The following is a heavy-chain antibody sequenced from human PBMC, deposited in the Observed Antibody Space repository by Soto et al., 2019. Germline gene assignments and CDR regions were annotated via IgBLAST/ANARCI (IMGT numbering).Heavy chain of an antibody. V-gene: IGHV4-39*01. CDR3: ATSTGDLWFDP. D-gene: IGHD2-21*01. CDR1: GGSLSRSPNS. Sequence: QLQLQESGPGLVKPSETLSLTCTVSGGSLSRSPNSWVWIRQSPGNGLERIGNLHFGESTYYNPSLKSRVTIFVNTYNSQCSLKLSSVTAADTAVYYCATSTGDLWFDPWGQGTLVTVSS. J-gene: IGHJ5*02. CDR2: LHFGEST.